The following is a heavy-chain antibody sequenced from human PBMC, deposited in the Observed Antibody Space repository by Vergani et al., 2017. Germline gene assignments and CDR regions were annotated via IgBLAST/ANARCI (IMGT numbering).Heavy chain of an antibody. Sequence: QLQLQGSGPGLVKPSETLSLTCTVSCDSIRSSTYYWGWIRQPPGKGLEWIGSMYYSGVTYDNPSLKSRVPISADTSKNQFSLKLSSVTAADTAVYYCARRVGYCSTTSCDGWFDLWGKGTLVTVSS. CDR2: MYYSGVT. CDR3: ARRVGYCSTTSCDGWFDL. D-gene: IGHD2-2*01. CDR1: CDSIRSSTYY. V-gene: IGHV4-39*01. J-gene: IGHJ5*02.